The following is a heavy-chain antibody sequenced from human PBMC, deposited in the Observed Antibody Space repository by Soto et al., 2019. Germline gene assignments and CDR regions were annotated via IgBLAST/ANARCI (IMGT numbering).Heavy chain of an antibody. CDR2: ISPYNDYT. CDR1: GYTFIRYG. J-gene: IGHJ6*02. Sequence: VKKPGASVRVSCKAAGYTFIRYGIAWVRQAPGQGLEWMGWISPYNDYTVYAQKFQGRVSMTADTSTRTVYMNLRGLKSDDTAVYYCARGGYYDNSWGKLSHYGLDVWGQGTSVSVSS. D-gene: IGHD3-16*01. CDR3: ARGGYYDNSWGKLSHYGLDV. V-gene: IGHV1-18*01.